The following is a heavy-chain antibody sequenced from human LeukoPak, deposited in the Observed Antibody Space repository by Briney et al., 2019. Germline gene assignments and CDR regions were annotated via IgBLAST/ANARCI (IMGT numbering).Heavy chain of an antibody. V-gene: IGHV4-59*01. D-gene: IGHD6-19*01. J-gene: IGHJ4*02. CDR2: IYYSGST. CDR1: GGSISSYY. CDR3: ARRSYSSGWYEVYYFDY. Sequence: PSETLSLTCTVSGGSISSYYWSWIRQPPGKGLEWIGYIYYSGSTNYNPSLKSRVTISVDTSKSQFSLKLSSVTAADTAVYYCARRSYSSGWYEVYYFDYWGQGTLVTVSS.